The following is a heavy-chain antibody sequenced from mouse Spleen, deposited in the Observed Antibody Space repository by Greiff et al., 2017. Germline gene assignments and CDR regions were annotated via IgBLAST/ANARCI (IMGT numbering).Heavy chain of an antibody. V-gene: IGHV2-6*02. CDR3: ARNGSPHWYFDV. Sequence: QVQLKESGPGLVAPSQSLSITCTVSGFSLTSYGVHWVRQPPGKGLEWLVVIWSDGSTTYNSALKSRLSISKDNSKSQVYLKMNSLQTDDTAMYYCARNGSPHWYFDVWGAGTTVTVSS. D-gene: IGHD1-1*01. J-gene: IGHJ1*01. CDR1: GFSLTSYG. CDR2: IWSDGST.